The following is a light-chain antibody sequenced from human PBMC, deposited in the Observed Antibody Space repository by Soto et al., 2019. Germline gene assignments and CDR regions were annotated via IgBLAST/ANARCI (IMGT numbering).Light chain of an antibody. CDR1: QSVSSK. Sequence: EIVMTQSPATLSVSPVERATLSCRASQSVSSKLAWYQQKPGQAPRLLIYGASTRATGIPARFSGSGSGTEFTLTISSLQSEDFAVYYCQQYNNWLWTFGQGTKVDI. CDR3: QQYNNWLWT. CDR2: GAS. J-gene: IGKJ1*01. V-gene: IGKV3-15*01.